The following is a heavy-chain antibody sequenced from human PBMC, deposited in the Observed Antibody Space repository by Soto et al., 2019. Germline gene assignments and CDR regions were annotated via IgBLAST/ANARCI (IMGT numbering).Heavy chain of an antibody. V-gene: IGHV3-15*01. CDR2: IKSKTDGGTT. CDR1: GFTFSNAW. Sequence: EVQLVESGGGLVKPGGSLRLSCAASGFTFSNAWMSWVRQAPGKGLEWVGRIKSKTDGGTTDYAAPVKGRFTISRDDSKNTLYLQMNSLKAEDTPVYYCTTEEIGHYFDYWGQGILVTVSS. J-gene: IGHJ4*02. CDR3: TTEEIGHYFDY.